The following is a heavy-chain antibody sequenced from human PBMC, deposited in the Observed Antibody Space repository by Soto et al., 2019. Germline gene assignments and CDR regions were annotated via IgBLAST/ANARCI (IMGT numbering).Heavy chain of an antibody. D-gene: IGHD1-1*01. V-gene: IGHV1-69*12. CDR2: IILPFGTP. Sequence: QVRLVQSGAEVKKPGSSVKVSCKASGGTFSNYAIGWVRQAPGQGLEWMGGIILPFGTPNYAQKFQGRVTISADESMTPAYMELSGLRSEDTAAYYCARGPDDECCFASWGRGTLLTVS. CDR3: ARGPDDECCFAS. CDR1: GGTFSNYA. J-gene: IGHJ4*02.